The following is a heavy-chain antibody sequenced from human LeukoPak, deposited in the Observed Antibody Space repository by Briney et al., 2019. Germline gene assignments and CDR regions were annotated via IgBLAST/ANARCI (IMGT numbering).Heavy chain of an antibody. Sequence: GGSLRLSCAASGFTFSAYWMNWVRQAPGKGLEWVANIKQDGRDKYYVNSVEGRFTISRDNAKNSLYLQLNSLRAEDTAVYYCARDDTRYTFLTAYHDAFDIWGQGTMVTVSS. CDR2: IKQDGRDK. D-gene: IGHD3-9*01. CDR3: ARDDTRYTFLTAYHDAFDI. J-gene: IGHJ3*02. CDR1: GFTFSAYW. V-gene: IGHV3-7*01.